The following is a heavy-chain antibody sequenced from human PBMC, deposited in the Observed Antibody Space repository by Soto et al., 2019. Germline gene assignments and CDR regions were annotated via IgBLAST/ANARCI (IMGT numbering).Heavy chain of an antibody. CDR1: GFTFSSYG. CDR3: AKDRRQWLSWFDP. V-gene: IGHV3-30*18. Sequence: PGGSLRLSCAASGFTFSSYGMHWVRQAPGKGLEWVAVISYDGSNKYYADSVKGRFTISRDNSKNTLYLQMNSLRAEDTAVYYCAKDRRQWLSWFDPWGQGTLVTVSS. J-gene: IGHJ5*02. CDR2: ISYDGSNK. D-gene: IGHD6-19*01.